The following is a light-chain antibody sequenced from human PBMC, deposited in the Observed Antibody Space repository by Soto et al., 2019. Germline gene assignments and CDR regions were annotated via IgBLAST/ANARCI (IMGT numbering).Light chain of an antibody. CDR2: GNF. CDR1: ASNIGASYD. J-gene: IGLJ2*01. Sequence: QSVLTQPPSVSGAPGQRVTISCAGSASNIGASYDVHWYQQVPGTAPKLLIYGNFNRPSGVPDRFSGSKSGTSASLAITGLQAEDEAAYYCQSYDYNLSGVLFGGGTKLTVL. CDR3: QSYDYNLSGVL. V-gene: IGLV1-40*01.